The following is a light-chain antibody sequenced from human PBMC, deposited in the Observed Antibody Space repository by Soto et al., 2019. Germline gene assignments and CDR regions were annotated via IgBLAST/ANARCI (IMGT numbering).Light chain of an antibody. V-gene: IGKV1-9*01. Sequence: DIQLTQSPSFLSASVEDRVTITFLASQGISIYLAWYQQKPGKAPKLLIYAASTLQSGVPSRFSGSGSGTEFTLTISSLQPEDFATYYCQQLNSYPITFGQGTRLEIK. CDR2: AAS. CDR1: QGISIY. J-gene: IGKJ5*01. CDR3: QQLNSYPIT.